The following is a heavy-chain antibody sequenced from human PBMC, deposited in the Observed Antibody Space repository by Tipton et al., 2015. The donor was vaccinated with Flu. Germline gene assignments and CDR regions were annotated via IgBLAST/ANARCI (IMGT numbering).Heavy chain of an antibody. CDR2: IKEDGSER. CDR1: GGSFSGDY. D-gene: IGHD4-17*01. V-gene: IGHV3-7*01. CDR3: ASTGI. J-gene: IGHJ3*02. Sequence: TLSLTCVVYGGSFSGDYCSWIRQPPGKGLEWVANIKEDGSERNYVDSVKGRFTISRDNAKNSLYLQMNSLRAEDTAVYYCASTGIWGQGTMVTVSS.